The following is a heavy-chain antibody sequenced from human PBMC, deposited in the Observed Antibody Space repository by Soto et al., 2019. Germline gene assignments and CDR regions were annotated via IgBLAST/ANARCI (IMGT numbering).Heavy chain of an antibody. CDR1: GFTFSSYG. Sequence: QVQLVESGGGVVQPGRSLRLSCAASGFTFSSYGMHWVRQAPGKGLEWVAVIWYDGSNKYYADSVKGRFTISRDNSKNTLYLQMNSLRAEDTAVYYCAREGIAAAMYVYWGHGTLVTVSS. J-gene: IGHJ4*01. V-gene: IGHV3-33*01. CDR3: AREGIAAAMYVY. D-gene: IGHD6-13*01. CDR2: IWYDGSNK.